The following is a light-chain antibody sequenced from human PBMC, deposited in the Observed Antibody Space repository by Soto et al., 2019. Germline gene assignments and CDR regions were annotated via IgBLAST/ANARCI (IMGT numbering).Light chain of an antibody. Sequence: QSVLTQPPSAPGSPGQSLTISCTGTSSDVGFYNFVSWYQQRPGKAPKLVIYEVTKRPSGVPDRFSGSKSGSTASLTVSGLQADDEDHYYCGSYAGRTLCVLGSGTKVTV. V-gene: IGLV2-8*01. CDR2: EVT. J-gene: IGLJ1*01. CDR3: GSYAGRTLCV. CDR1: SSDVGFYNF.